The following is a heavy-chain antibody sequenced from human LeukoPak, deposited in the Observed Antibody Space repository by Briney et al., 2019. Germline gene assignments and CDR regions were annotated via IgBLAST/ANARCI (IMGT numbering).Heavy chain of an antibody. CDR3: AKEQIAARPVDY. CDR2: ISWNSGSI. V-gene: IGHV3-9*01. CDR1: GFTFDDYA. Sequence: KTGGSLRLSCAASGFTFDDYAMHWVRQAPGKGLEWVSGISWNSGSIGYADSVKGRFTISRDNAKNSLYLQMNSLRAEDTAVYYCAKEQIAARPVDYWGQGTLVTVSS. J-gene: IGHJ4*02. D-gene: IGHD6-6*01.